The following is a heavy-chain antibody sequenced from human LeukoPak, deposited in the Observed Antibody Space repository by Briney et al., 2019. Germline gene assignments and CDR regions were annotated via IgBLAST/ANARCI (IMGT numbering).Heavy chain of an antibody. Sequence: PSETLSLTCAVSGGSISSSNWWSWVRQPPGKGLEWIGEIYHSGSTNYNPSLKSRVTISVDKSKNQFSLKLSSVTAADTAVYYCARPGLRYFDWSFDYWGQGILVTVSS. CDR3: ARPGLRYFDWSFDY. CDR2: IYHSGST. V-gene: IGHV4-4*02. J-gene: IGHJ4*02. CDR1: GGSISSSNW. D-gene: IGHD3-9*01.